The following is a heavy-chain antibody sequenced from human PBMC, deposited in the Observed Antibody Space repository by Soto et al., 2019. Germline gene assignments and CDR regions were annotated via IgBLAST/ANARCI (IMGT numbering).Heavy chain of an antibody. CDR3: AREYPVAGTPSTEYSHH. J-gene: IGHJ1*01. CDR1: GGTFSSYA. Sequence: SVKVSWKASGGTFSSYAISWVRQAPGQGLEWMGGIIPIFGTANYAQKFQGRVTITADESTSTAYMELSSLRSEDTAVYYCAREYPVAGTPSTEYSHHSGQATLVTVSS. D-gene: IGHD6-19*01. CDR2: IIPIFGTA. V-gene: IGHV1-69*13.